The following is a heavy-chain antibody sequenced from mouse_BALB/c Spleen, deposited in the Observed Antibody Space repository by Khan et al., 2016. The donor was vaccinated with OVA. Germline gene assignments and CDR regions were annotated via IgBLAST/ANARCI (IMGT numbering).Heavy chain of an antibody. CDR2: INTHSGVP. V-gene: IGHV9-4*02. D-gene: IGHD2-14*01. Sequence: QIQLVQSGPELKKPGETVRISYKASGYTFTTAGIQWVQKMPGKGLKWIGWINTHSGVPKYAEDFKGRFAFSLEISVSTAYLQITNLKKEDTATYFCARGGAAYYRNDGGAMEYWGQGTSVTVSS. J-gene: IGHJ4*01. CDR3: ARGGAAYYRNDGGAMEY. CDR1: GYTFTTAG.